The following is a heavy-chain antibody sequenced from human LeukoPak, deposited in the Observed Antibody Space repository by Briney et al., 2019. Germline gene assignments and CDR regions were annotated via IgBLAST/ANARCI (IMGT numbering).Heavy chain of an antibody. Sequence: GGSLRLSCAASGFTFSRHWMHWVRQAPGKGPVWVSRINTDGSNTVYADSVKGRFTISRDNAKNTLYLQMNSLRAEDTAVYYCARNNWGIDYWGQGPLVTVSS. CDR3: ARNNWGIDY. J-gene: IGHJ4*02. CDR1: GFTFSRHW. V-gene: IGHV3-74*01. CDR2: INTDGSNT. D-gene: IGHD7-27*01.